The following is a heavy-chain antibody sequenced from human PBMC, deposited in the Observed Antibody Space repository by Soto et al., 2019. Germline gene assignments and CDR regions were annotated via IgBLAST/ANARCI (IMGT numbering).Heavy chain of an antibody. CDR2: INPSNEIT. D-gene: IGHD1-26*01. CDR3: MKGAWGESPMVY. CDR1: GYTFSAYY. J-gene: IGHJ4*02. V-gene: IGHV1-2*02. Sequence: GASLKVSCKTSGYTFSAYYVHWARRAPGRGFQWLGWINPSNEITTFSEFFQGRITMTRDTSTNTVHMELNMLTSDDTAVYYCMKGAWGESPMVYWGQGTQVTVSA.